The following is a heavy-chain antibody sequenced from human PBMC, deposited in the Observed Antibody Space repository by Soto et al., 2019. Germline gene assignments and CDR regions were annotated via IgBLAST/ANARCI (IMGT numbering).Heavy chain of an antibody. Sequence: PWRPMRLCCTASGFNSINYAMSRVRQAPGKGLEWVSAISGSGGSTYYADSVKGRFPISRDNSKNTLYLQMNSLRAEDTAVYYCAKATIAARPDNWFDPWGQGTLVTVSS. CDR2: ISGSGGST. V-gene: IGHV3-23*01. D-gene: IGHD6-6*01. CDR1: GFNSINYA. J-gene: IGHJ5*02. CDR3: AKATIAARPDNWFDP.